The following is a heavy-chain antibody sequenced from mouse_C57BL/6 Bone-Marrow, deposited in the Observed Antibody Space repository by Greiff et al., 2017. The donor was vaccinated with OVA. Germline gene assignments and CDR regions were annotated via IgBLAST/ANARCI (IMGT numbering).Heavy chain of an antibody. D-gene: IGHD1-1*01. CDR1: GFTFSSYA. Sequence: EVQLQESGGGLVKPGGSLKLSCAASGFTFSSYAMSWVRQTPEKRLEWVATISDGGSYTYYPDNVKGRFTISRDNAKNNLYLQKSHLKSEDTAMYYCSREDGSSYGYAMDYWGQGASVTVSS. J-gene: IGHJ4*01. V-gene: IGHV5-4*01. CDR2: ISDGGSYT. CDR3: SREDGSSYGYAMDY.